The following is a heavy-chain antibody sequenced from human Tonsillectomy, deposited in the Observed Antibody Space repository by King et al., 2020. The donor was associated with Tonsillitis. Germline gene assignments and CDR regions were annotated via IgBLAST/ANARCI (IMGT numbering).Heavy chain of an antibody. V-gene: IGHV3-7*04. CDR2: IKPDGSEK. CDR1: EFTFSSSW. CDR3: ARDHAYSIFDH. J-gene: IGHJ4*02. Sequence: VQLVESGGGLVQPGGSLKLSCAASEFTFSSSWMTWVRQAPGKGLQWVATIKPDGSEKYYADSVKGRFPVSRDNAENSLDLQMNSLRSEDTALYYCARDHAYSIFDHGGQGTLVTVSS. D-gene: IGHD3-16*01.